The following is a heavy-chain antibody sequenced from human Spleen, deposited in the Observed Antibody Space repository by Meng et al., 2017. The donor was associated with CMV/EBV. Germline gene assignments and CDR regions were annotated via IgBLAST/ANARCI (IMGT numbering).Heavy chain of an antibody. J-gene: IGHJ4*02. CDR1: GFIFSDYY. V-gene: IGHV3-11*04. D-gene: IGHD3-9*01. Sequence: GESLKISCAASGFIFSDYYMNWIRQAPGKGLEWVSYISSSGSTIYYADSVRGRFTISRDNAKNSLYLQMNSLRAEDTAVYYCASGPGYYDILTGHTALDYWGQGTLVTVSS. CDR2: ISSSGSTI. CDR3: ASGPGYYDILTGHTALDY.